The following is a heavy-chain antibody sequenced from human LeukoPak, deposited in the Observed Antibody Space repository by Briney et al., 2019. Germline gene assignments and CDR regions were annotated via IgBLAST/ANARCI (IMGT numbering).Heavy chain of an antibody. Sequence: GGSLRLSCAASGFTSSSYAMNWVRQAPGKGLEWVGRIKSKTAGGTTDFAAPVKGRFTISRDDSKNTLYLQMNSLTSEDTAVYYCTQGSGQYYDYWGQGTLVTVSS. V-gene: IGHV3-15*07. CDR1: GFTSSSYA. J-gene: IGHJ4*02. CDR2: IKSKTAGGTT. D-gene: IGHD3-22*01. CDR3: TQGSGQYYDY.